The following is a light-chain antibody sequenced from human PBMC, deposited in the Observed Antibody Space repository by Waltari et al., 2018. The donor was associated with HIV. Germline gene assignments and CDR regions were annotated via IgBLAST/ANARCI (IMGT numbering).Light chain of an antibody. V-gene: IGLV1-44*01. CDR2: GNN. Sequence: VLTPPPSASGTPGQRDLISCSGSSPNIGRHAVSWYQHLPGATPTLLIFGNNQRSSGVPDRFSGSKSATSASLAISGLRSVDEADYSCAAWDDSLDGPVFGGGTKLTVL. CDR3: AAWDDSLDGPV. J-gene: IGLJ2*01. CDR1: SPNIGRHA.